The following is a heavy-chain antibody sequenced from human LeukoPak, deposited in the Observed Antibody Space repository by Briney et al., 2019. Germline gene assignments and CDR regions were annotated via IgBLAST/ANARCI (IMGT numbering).Heavy chain of an antibody. Sequence: GGSLRLSCAASGFTVSSNYMSWVRQAPGKGLEWVSVIYSGGSTYYADSVKGRFTISRDNAKNSLYLQMNSLRAEDTALYYCAKDTRMWGLKWLRDLEYWGQGTLVTVSS. J-gene: IGHJ4*02. V-gene: IGHV3-53*05. D-gene: IGHD5-12*01. CDR1: GFTVSSNY. CDR2: IYSGGST. CDR3: AKDTRMWGLKWLRDLEY.